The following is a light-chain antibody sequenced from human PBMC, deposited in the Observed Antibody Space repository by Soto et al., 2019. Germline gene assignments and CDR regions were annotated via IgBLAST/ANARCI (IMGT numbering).Light chain of an antibody. V-gene: IGKV3-15*01. CDR1: QSINSN. Sequence: EIVMTQSPATLSVSPGESATLSCRASQSINSNLAWYQQKPGQAPRLLIYGASTRATGVPARFSGSGSGTEFTLTVSSLQSEDFAVYSCQQYNNWPTFGQGTKVEIK. J-gene: IGKJ1*01. CDR2: GAS. CDR3: QQYNNWPT.